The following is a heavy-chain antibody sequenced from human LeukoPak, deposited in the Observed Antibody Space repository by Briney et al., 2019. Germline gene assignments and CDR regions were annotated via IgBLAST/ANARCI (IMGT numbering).Heavy chain of an antibody. CDR2: INPNSGGT. J-gene: IGHJ4*02. Sequence: ASVKVSCKASGYTFTAYYIHWVRQAPGQGLEWMGWINPNSGGTKYAQKFQGRVTMTRDTSISTAYMELSRLRSDDTAVYYCAFFEYSSSSSHYWGQGTLVTVSS. D-gene: IGHD6-6*01. CDR3: AFFEYSSSSSHY. V-gene: IGHV1-2*02. CDR1: GYTFTAYY.